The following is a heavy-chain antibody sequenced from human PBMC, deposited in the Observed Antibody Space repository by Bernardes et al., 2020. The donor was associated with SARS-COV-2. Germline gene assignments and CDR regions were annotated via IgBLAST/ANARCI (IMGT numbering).Heavy chain of an antibody. CDR3: ARGGTYASGLDY. CDR1: GFTFRSYD. J-gene: IGHJ4*02. V-gene: IGHV3-13*01. CDR2: IGTGGPSDT. Sequence: GGSLRLSCAASGFTFRSYDMHWVRQLTGKGLEWVSGIGTGGPSDTYYAGSVRGRFTISREDAKNSFSLQMNGLRVGDTAVYYCARGGTYASGLDYWGQGILVTVSS. D-gene: IGHD2-2*01.